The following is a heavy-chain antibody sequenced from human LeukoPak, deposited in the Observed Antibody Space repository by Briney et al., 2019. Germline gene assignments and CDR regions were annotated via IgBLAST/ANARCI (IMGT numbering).Heavy chain of an antibody. CDR2: ITGSGGNT. D-gene: IGHD6-13*01. CDR3: AKAASSSWPSYYYGMDV. CDR1: GFIFSSYS. V-gene: IGHV3-23*01. J-gene: IGHJ6*02. Sequence: GGSLRLSCAASGFIFSSYSMNWVRQAPGKGLEWVSVITGSGGNTYYADSVKGRFTISKDNSKNTVYLQMSSLRVDGTAVYYCAKAASSSWPSYYYGMDVWGQGTTVTVSS.